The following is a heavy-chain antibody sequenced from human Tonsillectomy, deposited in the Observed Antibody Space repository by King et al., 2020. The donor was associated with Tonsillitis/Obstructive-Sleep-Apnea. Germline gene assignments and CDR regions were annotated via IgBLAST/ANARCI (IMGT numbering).Heavy chain of an antibody. CDR3: ARDSMRHYFASIAYYTFAY. D-gene: IGHD3-22*01. Sequence: QLVQSGAEVKEPGASVKVSCKASGYSFTNYGISWVRQAPGQGLEWMGWISAYNGDTNYAQKLQGRVTLTTDTSTNTAYLELRSLRSDDTAVYYCARDSMRHYFASIAYYTFAYWGQGTLVTVSS. J-gene: IGHJ4*02. CDR1: GYSFTNYG. V-gene: IGHV1-18*01. CDR2: ISAYNGDT.